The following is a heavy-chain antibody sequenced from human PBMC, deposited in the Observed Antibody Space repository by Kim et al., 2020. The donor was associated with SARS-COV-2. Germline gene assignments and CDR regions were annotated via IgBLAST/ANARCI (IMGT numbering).Heavy chain of an antibody. Sequence: GGSLRLSCAASGFTFSSYAMHWVRQAPGKGLEWVAVISYDGSNKYYADSVKGRFTISRDNSKNTLYLQMNSLRAEDTAVYYCARVLSSIIEIFSGGSEGMYFDLWGRGTLVTVSS. J-gene: IGHJ2*01. CDR1: GFTFSSYA. D-gene: IGHD2-15*01. V-gene: IGHV3-30-3*01. CDR3: ARVLSSIIEIFSGGSEGMYFDL. CDR2: ISYDGSNK.